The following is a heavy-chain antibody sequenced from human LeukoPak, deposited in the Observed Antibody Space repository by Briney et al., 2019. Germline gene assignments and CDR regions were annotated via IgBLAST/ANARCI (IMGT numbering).Heavy chain of an antibody. CDR2: INEGGSNK. J-gene: IGHJ4*02. V-gene: IGHV3-7*03. CDR1: GFSFSNHY. CDR3: AKTTTGYSSGRFPGWPVDY. Sequence: GGSLRLSCTASGFSFSNHYMRWIRQAPGKGLEWVANINEGGSNKWHLRSVKGRFTVSRDNARNSLYLQMNSLSAEDTAVYYCAKTTTGYSSGRFPGWPVDYWGQGTLVTVSS. D-gene: IGHD6-19*01.